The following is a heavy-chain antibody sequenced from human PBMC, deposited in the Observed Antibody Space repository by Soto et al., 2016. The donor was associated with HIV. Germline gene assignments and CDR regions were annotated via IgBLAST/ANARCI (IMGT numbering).Heavy chain of an antibody. Sequence: EVQLVESGGGLVQPGGSLKLSCAASGFTFSGSAMHWVRQASGKGLEWVGRIRSKANSYATAYAASVKGRFTISRDDSKNTAYLQMNSLKTEDTAVYYCTRLGVPTERYYYGSGSYYNDDFDYWGQGTLVTVSS. D-gene: IGHD3-10*01. V-gene: IGHV3-73*01. CDR1: GFTFSGSA. CDR2: IRSKANSYAT. J-gene: IGHJ4*02. CDR3: TRLGVPTERYYYGSGSYYNDDFDY.